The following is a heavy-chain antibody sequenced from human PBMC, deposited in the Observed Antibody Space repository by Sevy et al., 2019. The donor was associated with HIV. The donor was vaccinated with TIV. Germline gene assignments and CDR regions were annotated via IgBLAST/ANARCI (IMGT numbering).Heavy chain of an antibody. D-gene: IGHD5-18*01. CDR1: GFPVSSNY. V-gene: IGHV3-66*01. J-gene: IGHJ4*02. Sequence: GGSLRLSCAASGFPVSSNYMSWVRQAPGKGLEWVSVMYGDGSTYHADSVKGRFTISRENSKNTLYLQMNSLRVEDTAVYYCARGKSGYGYGLDYWGQGTLVTVSS. CDR2: MYGDGST. CDR3: ARGKSGYGYGLDY.